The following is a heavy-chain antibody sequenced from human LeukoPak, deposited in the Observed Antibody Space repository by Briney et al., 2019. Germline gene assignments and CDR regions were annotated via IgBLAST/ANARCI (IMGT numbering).Heavy chain of an antibody. CDR3: ARATGVVLTGYYFDY. Sequence: GGSLRLSCAASGFTVSSNYMSWVRQAPGKGLEWVSVIYSGGSTYYADSVKGRFTISRDNPKNTLYLQMNSLRAEDTAVYYCARATGVVLTGYYFDYWGQGTLVTVSS. J-gene: IGHJ4*02. D-gene: IGHD3-9*01. V-gene: IGHV3-66*01. CDR2: IYSGGST. CDR1: GFTVSSNY.